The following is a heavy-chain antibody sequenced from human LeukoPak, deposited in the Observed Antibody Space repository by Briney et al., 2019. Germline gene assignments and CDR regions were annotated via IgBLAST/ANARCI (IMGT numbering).Heavy chain of an antibody. V-gene: IGHV4-34*01. J-gene: IGHJ4*02. D-gene: IGHD3-3*01. CDR2: IDHRGST. Sequence: SETLSLTCAVYGGSFSGYYWSWIRQPPGKGLEWIGEIDHRGSTNYNPSLKSRVTISVDTSKNQFSLKVSSVTAADTAVYYCAREYGYEDYWGQGTLVTVSS. CDR1: GGSFSGYY. CDR3: AREYGYEDY.